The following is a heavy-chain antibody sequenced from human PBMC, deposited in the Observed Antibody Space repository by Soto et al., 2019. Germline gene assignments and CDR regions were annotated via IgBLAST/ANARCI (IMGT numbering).Heavy chain of an antibody. Sequence: EVQLVESGGGLVQPGGSWRLSWPAPGLRSGTTTMHGVGQATGKVWEWASAIGRVGETYYAGSVKGGFTVSREIATNSAYLQMDSLRAGDTAVYYCARRYCSGGNCPGIGFDYWGQGTLVTVSS. CDR2: IGRVGET. J-gene: IGHJ4*02. CDR3: ARRYCSGGNCPGIGFDY. D-gene: IGHD2-15*01. V-gene: IGHV3-13*01. CDR1: GLRSGTTT.